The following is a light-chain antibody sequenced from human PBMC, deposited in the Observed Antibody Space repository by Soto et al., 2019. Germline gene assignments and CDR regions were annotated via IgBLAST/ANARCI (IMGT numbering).Light chain of an antibody. V-gene: IGKV1-5*03. Sequence: DIQMTQSPSTLSASVGDRVTITCRASQSISSWLAWYQQKPGKAPKLLIYKASSLESGVPSRFSGSGSGTEFTLTISSLQPDDSETYYCQQYNSYWYTFGQGTKVDIK. J-gene: IGKJ2*01. CDR2: KAS. CDR1: QSISSW. CDR3: QQYNSYWYT.